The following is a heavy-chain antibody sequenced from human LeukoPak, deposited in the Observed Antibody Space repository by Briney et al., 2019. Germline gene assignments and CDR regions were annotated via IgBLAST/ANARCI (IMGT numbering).Heavy chain of an antibody. J-gene: IGHJ5*02. CDR3: ARSGGYCSGGSCYSGFDP. CDR1: GGSISSGGYS. Sequence: SQTLSLTSAVSGGSISSGGYSWSWIRQPPGKGLEWIGYIYHSGSTYYNPSLKSRVTISVDRSKNQFSLKLSSVTAADTAVYYCARSGGYCSGGSCYSGFDPWGQGTLVTVSS. CDR2: IYHSGST. D-gene: IGHD2-15*01. V-gene: IGHV4-30-2*01.